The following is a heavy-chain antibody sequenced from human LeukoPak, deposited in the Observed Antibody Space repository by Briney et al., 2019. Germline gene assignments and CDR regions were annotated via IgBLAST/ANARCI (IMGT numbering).Heavy chain of an antibody. CDR2: INHSGST. V-gene: IGHV4-34*01. Sequence: PSETLSLTCAVYGGSFSGYYWSWIRQPPGKGLEWIGEINHSGSTNYNPSLKSRVTISVDTSKNQFSLKLSSATAADTAVYYCARRRRYCSSTSCFPNWFDPWGQGTLVTVSS. J-gene: IGHJ5*02. CDR1: GGSFSGYY. D-gene: IGHD2-2*01. CDR3: ARRRRYCSSTSCFPNWFDP.